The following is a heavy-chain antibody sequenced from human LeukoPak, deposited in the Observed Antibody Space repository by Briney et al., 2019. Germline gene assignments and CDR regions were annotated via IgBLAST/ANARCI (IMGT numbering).Heavy chain of an antibody. D-gene: IGHD2-15*01. V-gene: IGHV3-74*01. CDR2: IDSDGSST. Sequence: GGPLRLSCAASGFTFSSYWMHWVRQAPGKGLVWVSRIDSDGSSTSYADSVKGRFTISRDNAKNTLYLQMNSLRAEDTAVYYCARDSIVVVVAAKDYYYGMDVWGQGTTITVSS. J-gene: IGHJ6*02. CDR3: ARDSIVVVVAAKDYYYGMDV. CDR1: GFTFSSYW.